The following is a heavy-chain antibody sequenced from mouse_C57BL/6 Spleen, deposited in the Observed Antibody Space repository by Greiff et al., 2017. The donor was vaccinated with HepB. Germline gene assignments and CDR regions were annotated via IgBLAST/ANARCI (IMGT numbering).Heavy chain of an antibody. CDR3: ARRSSGYVFDY. V-gene: IGHV1-50*01. D-gene: IGHD3-2*02. Sequence: QVHVKQPGAELVKPGASVKLSCKASGYTFTSYWMQWVKQRPGHGLEWIGEIDPSDSYTNYNQKFKGKATLTVDTSSSTAYMQLSSLTSEDSAVYYCARRSSGYVFDYWGQGTTLTVSS. J-gene: IGHJ2*01. CDR1: GYTFTSYW. CDR2: IDPSDSYT.